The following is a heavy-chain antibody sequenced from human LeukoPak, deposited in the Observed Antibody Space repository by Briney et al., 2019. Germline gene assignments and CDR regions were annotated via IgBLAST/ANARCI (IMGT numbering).Heavy chain of an antibody. V-gene: IGHV3-20*04. CDR1: GFTFDDYG. Sequence: GGSLRLSCAASGFTFDDYGMIWVRQAPGKGLEWVSGINWNGGSTGYADSVKGRFTISRDNAKNSLYLQMNSLRAEDTALYYCARDDSSSWWGYFDYWGQGTLVTVSS. D-gene: IGHD6-13*01. J-gene: IGHJ4*02. CDR2: INWNGGST. CDR3: ARDDSSSWWGYFDY.